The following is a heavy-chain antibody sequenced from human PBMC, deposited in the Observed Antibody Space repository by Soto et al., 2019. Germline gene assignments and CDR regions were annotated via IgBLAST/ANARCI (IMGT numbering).Heavy chain of an antibody. V-gene: IGHV4-31*03. CDR1: GDSISSGGYY. Sequence: PSETLSLTCTVSGDSISSGGYYWSWVRQHPGTGMEWIGYIYYSGTTYYNPSLESRVTISADMSENQFSLKVNSVTVADTAVYYCAREGYNFGPFDYWGQGALVTVS. D-gene: IGHD5-18*01. J-gene: IGHJ4*02. CDR3: AREGYNFGPFDY. CDR2: IYYSGTT.